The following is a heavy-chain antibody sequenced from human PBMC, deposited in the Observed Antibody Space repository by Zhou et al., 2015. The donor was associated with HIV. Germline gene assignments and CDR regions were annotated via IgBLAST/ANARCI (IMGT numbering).Heavy chain of an antibody. V-gene: IGHV3-15*07. D-gene: IGHD4-17*01. CDR2: ISSRSDGATT. CDR1: GLSFNNYG. J-gene: IGHJ5*02. CDR3: TTAFIDLYGDYTNWFDP. Sequence: EVQLVESGEEWSSLGGSLRLSCEASGLSFNNYGMYWVRQAPAKGLEWVGHISSRSDGATTDYAAPVKGRFTISRNDSINTFYLHMNGLKTEDTAVYHCTTAFIDLYGDYTNWFDPWGQGTQVTVSS.